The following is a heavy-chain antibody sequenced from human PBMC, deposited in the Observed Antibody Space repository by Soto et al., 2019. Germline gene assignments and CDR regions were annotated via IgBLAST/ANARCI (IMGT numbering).Heavy chain of an antibody. Sequence: GGSLRLSCAASEFTFRSYAMRWVRQAPGKGLEWVSAISGDGAATFYADSVKGRFTISRDNSQNTLYLQLNSLTAEDTAVYYCAKASGGRYFDYWGQGTLVTVSS. V-gene: IGHV3-23*01. CDR1: EFTFRSYA. CDR2: ISGDGAAT. CDR3: AKASGGRYFDY. D-gene: IGHD1-26*01. J-gene: IGHJ4*02.